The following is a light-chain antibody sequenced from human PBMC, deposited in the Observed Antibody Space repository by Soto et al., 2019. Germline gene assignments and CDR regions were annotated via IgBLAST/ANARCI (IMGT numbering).Light chain of an antibody. Sequence: EIVLTQSPGTLSLSPGERATLSCRASQSVTSSFLAWYQQKPGQAPRLLIYGASSRAPGIPDRFSGSGSGTDFTLTISRLEPEDCAVYYCQQYGRSPLTFGGGTKVEIK. CDR3: QQYGRSPLT. CDR1: QSVTSSF. V-gene: IGKV3-20*01. J-gene: IGKJ4*01. CDR2: GAS.